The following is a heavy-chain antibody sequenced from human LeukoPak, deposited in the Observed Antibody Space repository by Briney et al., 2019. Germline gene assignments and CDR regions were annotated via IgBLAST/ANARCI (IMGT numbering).Heavy chain of an antibody. CDR2: VGATDADA. J-gene: IGHJ4*02. CDR1: GFSFSRNA. CDR3: ATHDTRVGVS. D-gene: IGHD1-26*01. V-gene: IGHV3-23*01. Sequence: GGSLRLCCAASGFSFSRNAMSWLSQPPGKGLEWVSGVGATDADASYADSVKGRFTISRDNSRSTVYLLMNNVRAEDTAVYYYATHDTRVGVSWRQGTLVTVSS.